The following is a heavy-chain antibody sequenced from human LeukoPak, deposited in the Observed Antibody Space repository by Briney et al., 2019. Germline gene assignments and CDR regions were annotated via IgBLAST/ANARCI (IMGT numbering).Heavy chain of an antibody. D-gene: IGHD6-13*01. CDR1: GFTFSSYA. V-gene: IGHV3-23*01. J-gene: IGHJ4*02. CDR3: AKTRPLDSSSWSHGDY. Sequence: HPGGSLRLSCAASGFTFSSYAMSWVRQAPGKGLEWVSAISGSGGSTYYADSVKGRFTISRDNSKNTLYLQMNSLRAEDTAVYYCAKTRPLDSSSWSHGDYWGQGTLVTVSS. CDR2: ISGSGGST.